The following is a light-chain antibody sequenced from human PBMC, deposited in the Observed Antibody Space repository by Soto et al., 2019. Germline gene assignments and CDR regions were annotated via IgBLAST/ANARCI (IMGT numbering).Light chain of an antibody. J-gene: IGLJ3*02. CDR2: EVS. Sequence: QSALTQPPSASGSPGQSVTISCTGTSSDVGGYNYVSWYQQHPGKAPKLIIYEVSERPSGVPDRFSGSKSGNTASLTVSGLQAEDEADYYCSSYAGSNNFRVFGGGTQLTVL. V-gene: IGLV2-8*01. CDR1: SSDVGGYNY. CDR3: SSYAGSNNFRV.